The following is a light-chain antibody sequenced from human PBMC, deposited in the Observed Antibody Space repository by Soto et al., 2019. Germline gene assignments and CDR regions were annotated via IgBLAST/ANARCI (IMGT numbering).Light chain of an antibody. CDR1: QGISSY. CDR2: GAS. Sequence: DIPLTQSPSFLSASVGDRVTITCRASQGISSYLAWYQQKPGKAPKLLIYGASTLRSGVPSRFSGSGSGTEFTLTISSLQPEDSGTYYCQQLNTYWYTFGQGTKLEI. J-gene: IGKJ2*01. V-gene: IGKV1-9*01. CDR3: QQLNTYWYT.